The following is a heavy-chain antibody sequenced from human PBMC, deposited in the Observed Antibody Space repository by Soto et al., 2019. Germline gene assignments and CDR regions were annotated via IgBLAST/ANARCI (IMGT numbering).Heavy chain of an antibody. V-gene: IGHV5-51*01. CDR1: GYNFTNYW. CDR2: IYPGDSDT. Sequence: PGASLKISCKGSGYNFTNYWIGWVRQMPGKGLELMGIIYPGDSDTRYSPSFQGQVTISADKSISTAYLQWSSLKASDTAMYYCAGGGVRGVVTRTRDYYGMDVWGQGTTVTVSS. D-gene: IGHD3-10*01. J-gene: IGHJ6*02. CDR3: AGGGVRGVVTRTRDYYGMDV.